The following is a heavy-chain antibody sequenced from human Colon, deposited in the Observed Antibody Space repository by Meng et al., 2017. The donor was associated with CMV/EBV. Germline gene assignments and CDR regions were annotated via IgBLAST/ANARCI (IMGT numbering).Heavy chain of an antibody. D-gene: IGHD7-27*01. Sequence: LSCAASGFTFSNNWMHWVRQVPGEGLVWVSRINSEGSRTDYADSVKGRFTISRDSAKNTLYLQMNSLRAEDTAVYYCARVSGASWFDPWGQGTLVTVSS. CDR3: ARVSGASWFDP. CDR1: GFTFSNNW. CDR2: INSEGSRT. V-gene: IGHV3-74*01. J-gene: IGHJ5*02.